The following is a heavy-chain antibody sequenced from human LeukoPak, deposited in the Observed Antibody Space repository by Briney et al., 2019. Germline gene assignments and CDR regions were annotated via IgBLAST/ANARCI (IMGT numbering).Heavy chain of an antibody. CDR2: ISSSGSTI. V-gene: IGHV3-48*03. J-gene: IGHJ3*02. CDR3: ARGHNWRGRGSFDI. D-gene: IGHD1-1*01. CDR1: GFTFSSYE. Sequence: PGGSLRLSCAASGFTFSSYEMNWVRQAPGKGLEWVSYISSSGSTIYYADSVKGRFTISRDNAKNSLYLQMNSLRAEDTAVYYCARGHNWRGRGSFDIWGQGTMVTVSS.